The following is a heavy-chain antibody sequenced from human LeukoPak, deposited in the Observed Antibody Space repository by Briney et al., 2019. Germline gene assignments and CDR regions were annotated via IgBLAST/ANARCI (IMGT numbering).Heavy chain of an antibody. CDR3: ARDRGSGWYSWFDP. J-gene: IGHJ5*02. Sequence: ASVKVSCKASGYTFIDDYIYWVRQAPGQGLEWMGWINPNSGGTKYAQKFQGRVTMTRDTSISTAYMDLSKLRSDDTAVYYCARDRGSGWYSWFDPWGQGTLVTVSS. CDR1: GYTFIDDY. V-gene: IGHV1-2*02. D-gene: IGHD6-19*01. CDR2: INPNSGGT.